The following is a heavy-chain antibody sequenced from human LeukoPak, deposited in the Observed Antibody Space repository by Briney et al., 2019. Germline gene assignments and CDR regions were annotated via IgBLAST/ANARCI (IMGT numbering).Heavy chain of an antibody. D-gene: IGHD2-2*01. V-gene: IGHV4-31*03. CDR3: ATPYCSSISCLDVFNM. CDR1: GVSVSDGRYY. CDR2: KYYTGSA. Sequence: PSQTLSLTCNVSGVSVSDGRYYWTWIRQHPAKGLEWLGYKYYTGSAKYNPSLKSRLTISVDTSKNQFSLQLSSVTAADTATYYCATPYCSSISCLDVFNMWGQGTRVTVSS. J-gene: IGHJ3*02.